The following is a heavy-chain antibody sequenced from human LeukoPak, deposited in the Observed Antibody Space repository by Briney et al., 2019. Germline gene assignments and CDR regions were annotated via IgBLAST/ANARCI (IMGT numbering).Heavy chain of an antibody. CDR3: ARHYYDILTGYYIPNDY. CDR1: GFTFSSYS. Sequence: GGSLRLSCAASGFTFSSYSMNWVRQAPGKGLEWVSYISSSSTIYYADSVKGRFTISRDNAKNSLYLQMNSLRAEDTAVYYCARHYYDILTGYYIPNDYWGQGTLVTVSS. CDR2: ISSSSTI. V-gene: IGHV3-48*04. J-gene: IGHJ4*02. D-gene: IGHD3-9*01.